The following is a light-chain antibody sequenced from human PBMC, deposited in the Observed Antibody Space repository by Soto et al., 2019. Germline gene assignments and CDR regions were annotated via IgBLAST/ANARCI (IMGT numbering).Light chain of an antibody. Sequence: DIQMTQSPSSLSASVGDRVTITCRASQSISSYLNWYQQKPGKAPKLLIYAASSLQSGVPSRFSGSGSGTDFTLTISSLQPEDFATYYRQQSHSTPRTFGPGTKVDIK. CDR2: AAS. V-gene: IGKV1-39*01. J-gene: IGKJ3*01. CDR3: QQSHSTPRT. CDR1: QSISSY.